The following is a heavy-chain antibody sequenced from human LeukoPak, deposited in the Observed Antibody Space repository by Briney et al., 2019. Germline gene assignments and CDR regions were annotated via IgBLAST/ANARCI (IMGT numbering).Heavy chain of an antibody. Sequence: ASVKVSCKASGGTFSSYAISWVRQAPGQGLEWMGRIIPILGIANYARKFQGRVTITADKSTSTAYMELSSLRSEDTAVYYCARAKHYDSSGRILDYWGQGTLVTVSS. D-gene: IGHD3-22*01. CDR3: ARAKHYDSSGRILDY. V-gene: IGHV1-69*04. J-gene: IGHJ4*02. CDR1: GGTFSSYA. CDR2: IIPILGIA.